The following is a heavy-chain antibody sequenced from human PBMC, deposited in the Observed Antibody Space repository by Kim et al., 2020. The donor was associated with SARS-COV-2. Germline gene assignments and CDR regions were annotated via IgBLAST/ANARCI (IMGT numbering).Heavy chain of an antibody. V-gene: IGHV3-33*01. D-gene: IGHD3-16*02. CDR3: ARDGIVIKPSVTGKNYYYYMDV. J-gene: IGHJ6*03. CDR2: MWFDGTNK. CDR1: GFSFSSFG. Sequence: GGSLRLSCAASGFSFSSFGMHWVRQPPGKGLEWVAVMWFDGTNKVHADSVRGRFTISRDNSKNTLYLQMNSLRAEDTALYYCARDGIVIKPSVTGKNYYYYMDVWGKGTTVTVSS.